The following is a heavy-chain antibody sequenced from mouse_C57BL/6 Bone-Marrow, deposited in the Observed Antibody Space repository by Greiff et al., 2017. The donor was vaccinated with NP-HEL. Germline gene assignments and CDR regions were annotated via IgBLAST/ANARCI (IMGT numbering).Heavy chain of an antibody. V-gene: IGHV1-53*01. D-gene: IGHD2-1*01. CDR3: AREVLGNSGYFDY. Sequence: QVQLKQPGTELVKPGASVKLSCKASGYTFTSYWMHWVKQRPGQGLEWIGNINPSNGGTNYNEKFKSKATLTVDKSSSTAYMQLSSLTSEDSAVYYCAREVLGNSGYFDYWGQGTTLTVSS. CDR1: GYTFTSYW. J-gene: IGHJ2*01. CDR2: INPSNGGT.